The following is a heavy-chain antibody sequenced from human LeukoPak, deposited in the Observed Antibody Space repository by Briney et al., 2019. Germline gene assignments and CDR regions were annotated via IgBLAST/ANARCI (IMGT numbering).Heavy chain of an antibody. V-gene: IGHV4-39*01. CDR1: GGSITSSSYY. CDR3: ARHHDCSSSSCYSSYFDY. Sequence: PSETLSLTCTVSGGSITSSSYYWGWIRQPPGRGLEWIGSIYYSGGPYYNPSLKGRVTMSVDTSKNQISLKLSSVTAADTAVYYCARHHDCSSSSCYSSYFDYWGQGTLVTVSS. J-gene: IGHJ4*02. CDR2: IYYSGGP. D-gene: IGHD2-2*01.